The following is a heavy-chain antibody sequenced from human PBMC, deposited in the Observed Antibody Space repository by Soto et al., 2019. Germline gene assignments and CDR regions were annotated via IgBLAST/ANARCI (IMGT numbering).Heavy chain of an antibody. D-gene: IGHD6-19*01. CDR3: ARDRRVGGGWYQFDY. Sequence: GSLRLSCAASASGFTFSGYSMSWVRQAPGKGLEWISYISSSSSTIYYADSVKGRFTISRDNAKKSLYLQMNSLRVEDTAVYYCARDRRVGGGWYQFDYWGLGTLVTVSS. CDR1: GFTFSGYS. V-gene: IGHV3-48*01. J-gene: IGHJ4*02. CDR2: ISSSSSTI.